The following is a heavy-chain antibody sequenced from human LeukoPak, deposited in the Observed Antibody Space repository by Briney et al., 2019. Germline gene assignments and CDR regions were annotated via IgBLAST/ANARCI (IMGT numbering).Heavy chain of an antibody. D-gene: IGHD6-19*01. CDR2: IYDSGST. J-gene: IGHJ5*02. CDR3: ARAYSSGWYGPQNWFDP. V-gene: IGHV4-39*01. Sequence: PSETLSLTCTVSGGSISSSSYYWGWIRQPPGKGLEWIGSIYDSGSTYYNPALTSRFTISVDTSKNQFSLKLSSVTAADTAVYYCARAYSSGWYGPQNWFDPWGQGTLVTVSS. CDR1: GGSISSSSYY.